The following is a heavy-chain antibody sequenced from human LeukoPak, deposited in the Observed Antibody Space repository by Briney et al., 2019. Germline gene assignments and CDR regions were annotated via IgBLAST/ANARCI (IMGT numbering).Heavy chain of an antibody. Sequence: ASVKGSCKASGGTFSSYAISWVRQAPGQGLEWMGRIIPILGIANYAQKFQGRVTITADKSTSTAYMELSSLRSEDTAVYYCASGYCSSTSCYRMDFYYYGMDVWGQGTTVTVSS. CDR1: GGTFSSYA. J-gene: IGHJ6*02. V-gene: IGHV1-69*04. CDR2: IIPILGIA. CDR3: ASGYCSSTSCYRMDFYYYGMDV. D-gene: IGHD2-2*02.